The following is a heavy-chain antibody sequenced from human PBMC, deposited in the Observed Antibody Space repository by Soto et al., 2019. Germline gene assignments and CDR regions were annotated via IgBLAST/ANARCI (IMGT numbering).Heavy chain of an antibody. CDR2: INPSGGST. J-gene: IGHJ4*02. V-gene: IGHV1-46*01. CDR1: GYTFTSYY. Sequence: ASVKVSCKASGYTFTSYYMHWVRQAPGQGLEWMGIINPSGGSTSYAQKFQGRVTMTRDTSTSTVYMELSSLRSEDTAVYYCARDYTMTTGPSSYFDHWGQGTLVTVPS. D-gene: IGHD3-22*01. CDR3: ARDYTMTTGPSSYFDH.